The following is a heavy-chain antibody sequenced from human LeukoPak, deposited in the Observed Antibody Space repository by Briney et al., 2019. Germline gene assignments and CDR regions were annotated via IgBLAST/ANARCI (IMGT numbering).Heavy chain of an antibody. J-gene: IGHJ4*02. CDR1: GGSISSSSYY. CDR2: IYYSGST. CDR3: ARGSLGGVIVYFDY. V-gene: IGHV4-39*01. Sequence: PSETLSLTCTVSGGSISSSSYYWGWIRQRPGKGLEWIGSIYYSGSTYYNPSLKSRVTISVDTSKNQFSLKLSSVTAADTAVYYCARGSLGGVIVYFDYWGQGTLVTVSS. D-gene: IGHD3-16*02.